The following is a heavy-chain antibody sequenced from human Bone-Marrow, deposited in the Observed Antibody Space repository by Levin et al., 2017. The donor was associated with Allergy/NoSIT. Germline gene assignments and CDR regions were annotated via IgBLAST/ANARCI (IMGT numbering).Heavy chain of an antibody. V-gene: IGHV3-23*01. CDR2: ISGSGSST. J-gene: IGHJ4*02. CDR3: ASVVVAARRFDY. D-gene: IGHD2-15*01. CDR1: GFTFSSYA. Sequence: GESLKISCAASGFTFSSYAMSWVRQAPGKGLEWVSGISGSGSSTYYADSVKGRFTISRDNSKNTVFLQMNSMRAEDTAVYFCASVVVAARRFDYWGQGTLVTVSS.